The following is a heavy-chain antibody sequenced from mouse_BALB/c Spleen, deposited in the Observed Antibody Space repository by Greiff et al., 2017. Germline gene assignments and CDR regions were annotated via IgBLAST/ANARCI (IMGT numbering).Heavy chain of an antibody. V-gene: IGHV5-6-5*01. Sequence: EVQGVESGGGLVKPGGSLKLSCAASGFTFSSYAMSWVRQTPEKRLEWVASISSGGSTYYPDSVKGRFTISRDNARNILYLQMSSLRSEDTAMYYCARGGATVVATKVGYYFDYWGQGTTLTVSS. CDR1: GFTFSSYA. CDR2: ISSGGST. D-gene: IGHD1-1*01. J-gene: IGHJ2*01. CDR3: ARGGATVVATKVGYYFDY.